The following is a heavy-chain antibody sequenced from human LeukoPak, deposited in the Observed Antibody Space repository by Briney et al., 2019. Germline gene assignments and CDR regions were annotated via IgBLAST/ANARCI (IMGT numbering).Heavy chain of an antibody. CDR1: GGTFSSYA. CDR2: IIPIFGTA. Sequence: SVKXSCKASGGTFSSYAISWVRQAPGQGLEWMGGIIPIFGTANYAQKFQGRVTITTDESTSTAYMELSSLRSEDTAVYYCASVSASYYYYYYMDVWGKGTTVTVSS. CDR3: ASVSASYYYYYYMDV. V-gene: IGHV1-69*05. J-gene: IGHJ6*03.